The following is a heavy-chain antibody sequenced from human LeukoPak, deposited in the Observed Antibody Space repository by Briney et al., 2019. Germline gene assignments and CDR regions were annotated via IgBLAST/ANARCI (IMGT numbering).Heavy chain of an antibody. J-gene: IGHJ4*02. CDR3: ARDRQWLVRNYFDY. CDR2: ISAYNGNT. V-gene: IGHV1-18*01. CDR1: GYTSTSYG. Sequence: GASVKVSCKASGYTSTSYGISWVRQAPGQGLEWMGWISAYNGNTNYAQKLQGRVTMTTDTSTSTAYMELRSLRSDDTAVYYCARDRQWLVRNYFDYWGQGTLVTVSS. D-gene: IGHD6-19*01.